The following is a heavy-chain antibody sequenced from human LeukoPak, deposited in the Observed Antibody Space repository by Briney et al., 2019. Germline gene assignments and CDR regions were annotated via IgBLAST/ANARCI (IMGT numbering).Heavy chain of an antibody. J-gene: IGHJ4*02. Sequence: GASVKVSCKASGYIFTSYGISWVRQAPGQGLEWMGWISAYNGNTNYAQKLQGRVTMTTDTSTSTAYMELRSLRSDDTAVYYCARAGYYDSSAPAHPDYWGQGTLVTVSS. V-gene: IGHV1-18*01. CDR3: ARAGYYDSSAPAHPDY. D-gene: IGHD3-22*01. CDR2: ISAYNGNT. CDR1: GYIFTSYG.